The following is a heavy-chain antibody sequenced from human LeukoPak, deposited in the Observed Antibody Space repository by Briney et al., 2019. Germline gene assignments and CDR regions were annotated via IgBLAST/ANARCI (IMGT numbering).Heavy chain of an antibody. CDR2: ISAYNGIT. J-gene: IGHJ5*02. V-gene: IGHV1-18*01. CDR1: GCTFTSYG. Sequence: ASVKVSCKASGCTFTSYGISWVRQAPGQGLEWMGWISAYNGITNYAQKLQGRVTITTDTSTSTAYMELRSQRSDDTAVYYCARTSHCIRTSCYSSWFDPWGEGTLVTVP. CDR3: ARTSHCIRTSCYSSWFDP. D-gene: IGHD2-2*01.